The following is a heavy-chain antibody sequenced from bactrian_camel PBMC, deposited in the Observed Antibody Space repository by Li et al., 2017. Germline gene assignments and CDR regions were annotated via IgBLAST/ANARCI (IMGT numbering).Heavy chain of an antibody. CDR3: ATDPYSDCSGSYFD. V-gene: IGHV3S53*01. J-gene: IGHJ4*01. CDR2: IDNGGST. CDR1: GITVSAVC. D-gene: IGHD2*01. Sequence: HVQLVESGGGSVQTGGSLRLSCTVSGITVSAVCMGWFRQEPGKEREGVASIDNGGSTRYADSVKGRFTISRDNAKNTLYLQMNSLKPDDTARYYCATDPYSDCSGSYFDWGQGTQVTVS.